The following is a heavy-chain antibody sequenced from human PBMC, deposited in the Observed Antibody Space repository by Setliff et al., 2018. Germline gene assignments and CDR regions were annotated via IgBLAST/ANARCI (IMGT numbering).Heavy chain of an antibody. CDR3: AREDGPNYYYYYMDI. CDR1: GGSISSSY. CDR2: IYSSGSS. Sequence: PSETLSLTCSVSGGSISSSYWTWIRQPPGKGLEWIGYIYSSGSSNYNPSLKSRVTISVDTSKNQFSLRLSSVTAADTAVYYCAREDGPNYYYYYMDIWGKGTTVTVSS. D-gene: IGHD2-8*01. J-gene: IGHJ6*03. V-gene: IGHV4-59*01.